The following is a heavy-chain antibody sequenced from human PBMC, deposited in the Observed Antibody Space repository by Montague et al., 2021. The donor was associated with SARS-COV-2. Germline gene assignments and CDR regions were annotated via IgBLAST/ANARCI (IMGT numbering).Heavy chain of an antibody. D-gene: IGHD7-27*01. CDR3: ARLRDGVVPSPILGLGPYYSYYYMDV. J-gene: IGHJ6*03. CDR2: INHGGST. CDR1: GTSFSGYY. Sequence: SETLSLTCAVHGTSFSGYYWNWIRQPPGKGLEWIGEINHGGSTKYSPSLKSRVSISSDTSKNQFSLKLTSVATADTAVYYCARLRDGVVPSPILGLGPYYSYYYMDVWGRVTTVTVTS. V-gene: IGHV4-34*01.